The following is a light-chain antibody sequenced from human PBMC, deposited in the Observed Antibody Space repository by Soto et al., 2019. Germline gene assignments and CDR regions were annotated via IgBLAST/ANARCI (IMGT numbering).Light chain of an antibody. J-gene: IGKJ1*01. Sequence: DIQITQSPSSLSASVGGRVTITCRASQSISSYLNWYQQKPGKAPKLLIYAASSLQSGVPSRFSGSGSGTDFTLTISSLQPEDFATYYCQQSYSTPETFGQGTKVDIK. CDR3: QQSYSTPET. CDR2: AAS. V-gene: IGKV1-39*01. CDR1: QSISSY.